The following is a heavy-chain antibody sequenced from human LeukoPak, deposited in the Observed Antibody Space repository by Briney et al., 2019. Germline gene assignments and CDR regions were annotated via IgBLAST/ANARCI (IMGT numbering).Heavy chain of an antibody. CDR2: INPSGGST. CDR3: ARRVQWLESRYYYYYMDV. J-gene: IGHJ6*03. CDR1: GYTFTSYY. V-gene: IGHV1-46*01. D-gene: IGHD6-19*01. Sequence: ASVKVSCKASGYTFTSYYMHWVRQAPGQGLEWMGIINPSGGSTSYAQKFQGRVTMTRDTSTSTVYMELRSLRSDDTAVYYCARRVQWLESRYYYYYMDVWGKGTTVTVSS.